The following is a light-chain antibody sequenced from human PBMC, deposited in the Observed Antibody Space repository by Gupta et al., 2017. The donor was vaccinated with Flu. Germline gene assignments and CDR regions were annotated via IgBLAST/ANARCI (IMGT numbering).Light chain of an antibody. CDR2: EAR. V-gene: IGLV2-18*02. Sequence: PLLPPPSVSGPPGQSSTSPSLGTGSAVGTYNRVSWYRQPPGTPPNLIIYEARKRPSGVPDRFSGAKSGNTASLTISGLQGEDEADYYCSSYTTNDSSVFGTGTKVTVL. CDR1: GSAVGTYNR. CDR3: SSYTTNDSSV. J-gene: IGLJ1*01.